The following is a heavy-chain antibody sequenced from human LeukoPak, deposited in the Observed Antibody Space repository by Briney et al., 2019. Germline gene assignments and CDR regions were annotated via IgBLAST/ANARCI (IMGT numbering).Heavy chain of an antibody. CDR1: GYTFTAYY. V-gene: IGHV1-2*06. Sequence: GASVKVSCKASGYTFTAYYIHWVRQAPGQGLEWMGRINPNSGGTNYAQKFQDRVTMTRDTSISTAYMELSRLRSDDTAVYYCARGDIVVVLAAIDYYYYGMDVWGQGTTVTVSS. CDR2: INPNSGGT. D-gene: IGHD2-2*01. CDR3: ARGDIVVVLAAIDYYYYGMDV. J-gene: IGHJ6*02.